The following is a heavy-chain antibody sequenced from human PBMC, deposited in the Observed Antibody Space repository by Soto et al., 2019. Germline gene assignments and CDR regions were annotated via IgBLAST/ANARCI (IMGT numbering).Heavy chain of an antibody. CDR3: ARSPVGGDYWYFDL. V-gene: IGHV3-53*04. CDR2: IYSGGST. D-gene: IGHD2-15*01. Sequence: GGSLRLSCAASGFTVSSNYMSWVRQAPGKGLEWVSVIYSGGSTYYADSGKGRFTISRHNSKNKLYLKMNTLRAEDTAVYYCARSPVGGDYWYFDLWGRGTLVTVSS. CDR1: GFTVSSNY. J-gene: IGHJ2*01.